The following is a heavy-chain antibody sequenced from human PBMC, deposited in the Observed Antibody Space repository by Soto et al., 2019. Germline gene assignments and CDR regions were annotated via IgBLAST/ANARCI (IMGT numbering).Heavy chain of an antibody. Sequence: EVQLVESGGGLVQPGRSLRLSCVASGFTFDSYAMHWVRQAPGKGLEWVSGISWNSGSIGYEDSVKGRFTISRDNAKISLYMEMNSLRVEDTAFYYCVKDIHEQWLVSHFEYWGQGALVTVSS. J-gene: IGHJ4*02. CDR3: VKDIHEQWLVSHFEY. D-gene: IGHD6-19*01. V-gene: IGHV3-9*01. CDR2: ISWNSGSI. CDR1: GFTFDSYA.